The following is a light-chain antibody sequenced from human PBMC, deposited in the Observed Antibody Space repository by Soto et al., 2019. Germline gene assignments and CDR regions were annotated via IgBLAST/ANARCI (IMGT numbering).Light chain of an antibody. CDR1: QGIGNN. CDR3: QKYDSVPWS. CDR2: TAS. J-gene: IGKJ1*01. Sequence: DIQMTQSPSSLSASVGDRVTITCRASQGIGNNLAWYQQKPGKVPKVLIYTASTLHSGVPSRFSGSGSGTDFTLNSNSLQPEVVATYFCQKYDSVPWSFGQGTRVEI. V-gene: IGKV1-27*01.